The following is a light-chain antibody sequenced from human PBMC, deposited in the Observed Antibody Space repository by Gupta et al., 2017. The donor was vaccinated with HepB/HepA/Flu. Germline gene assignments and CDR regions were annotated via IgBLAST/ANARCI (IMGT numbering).Light chain of an antibody. CDR2: RNN. J-gene: IGLJ1*01. Sequence: QSVLTQPPSASGTPGQRVTISCSGSSSNIGSNYVYWYQQFPGTAPKLLIYRNNQRPSGVPDRFSGSKSGTSASLAISGLRADDEADYYCATGDDSRSGYVFGNGTNVTVL. CDR3: ATGDDSRSGYV. V-gene: IGLV1-47*01. CDR1: SSNIGSNY.